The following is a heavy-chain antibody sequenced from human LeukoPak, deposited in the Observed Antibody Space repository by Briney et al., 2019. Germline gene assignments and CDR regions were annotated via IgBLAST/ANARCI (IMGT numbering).Heavy chain of an antibody. D-gene: IGHD2-2*01. V-gene: IGHV1-18*01. CDR1: GYTLTSYG. Sequence: ASVKVSCKASGYTLTSYGISWVRQAPGQGLEWMGWISAYNGNTNYAQKLQGRVTMTTDTSTSTAYMELRSLRSDDTAVYYCARDRWRYCSSTSCSPGDYWGQGTLVTVSS. CDR3: ARDRWRYCSSTSCSPGDY. CDR2: ISAYNGNT. J-gene: IGHJ4*02.